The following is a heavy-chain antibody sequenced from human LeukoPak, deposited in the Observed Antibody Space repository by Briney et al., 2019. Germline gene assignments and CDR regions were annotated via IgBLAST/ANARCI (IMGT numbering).Heavy chain of an antibody. CDR1: GVSISRYY. V-gene: IGHV4-59*13. J-gene: IGHJ4*02. Sequence: SETLSLTCSVSGVSISRYYWTWIRQPPGKGLGWIGYMYHSGSTNYNPSLKSRVTISLDTSKNQFSLKLSSVTAADTAVYYCAREQPGDYGDSGGLFDYWGQGILVTVS. D-gene: IGHD4-17*01. CDR3: AREQPGDYGDSGGLFDY. CDR2: MYHSGST.